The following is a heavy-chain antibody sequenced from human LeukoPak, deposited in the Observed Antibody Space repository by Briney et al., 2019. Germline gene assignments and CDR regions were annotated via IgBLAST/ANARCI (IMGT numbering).Heavy chain of an antibody. CDR3: ARRVGATKYYFDY. CDR1: GYSISSGYY. J-gene: IGHJ4*02. CDR2: IYHSGST. V-gene: IGHV4-38-2*01. Sequence: PSETLSLTCAVSGYSISSGYYWGWIRQPPGKGLEWIGSIYHSGSTYYNPSLKSRVTISVDTSKNQFSLELSSVTAADTAVYYCARRVGATKYYFDYWGQGTLVTVSS. D-gene: IGHD1-26*01.